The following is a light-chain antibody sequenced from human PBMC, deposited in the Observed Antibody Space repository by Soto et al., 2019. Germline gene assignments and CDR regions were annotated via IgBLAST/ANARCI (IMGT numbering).Light chain of an antibody. V-gene: IGKV3-11*01. J-gene: IGKJ5*01. CDR1: QSVRNS. CDR2: DVS. CDR3: QQRYSWPIT. Sequence: EIVLTQSPATLSLSPGERATLSCRASQSVRNSLIWYQQKPGQAPRLLIYDVSNRATGIPARFSGSGSETDFTLTISSLEPEDFAVYYCQQRYSWPITFGKGTRLEIK.